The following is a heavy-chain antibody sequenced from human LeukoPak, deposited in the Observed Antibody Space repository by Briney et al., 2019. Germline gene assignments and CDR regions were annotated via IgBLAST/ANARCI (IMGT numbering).Heavy chain of an antibody. CDR2: IYYSGST. J-gene: IGHJ5*02. V-gene: IGHV4-59*12. CDR1: GGSISSYY. CDR3: AAPTSRPYNWFDP. Sequence: SETLSLTCTVSGGSISSYYWSWIRQPPGKGLEWIGYIYYSGSTNYNPSLKSRVTISVDTSKNQFSLKLSSVTAADTAVYYCAAPTSRPYNWFDPWGQGTLVTVSS.